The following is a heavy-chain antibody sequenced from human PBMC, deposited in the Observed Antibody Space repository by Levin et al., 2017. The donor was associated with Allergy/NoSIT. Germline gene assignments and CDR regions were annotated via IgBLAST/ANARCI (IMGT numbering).Heavy chain of an antibody. Sequence: SVKVSCKASGDTFSSYAISWVRQAPGQGLEWMGGIIPIFGTANYAQKFQGRVTITADESTNTAYMELSSLRSEDTAVYYCARSRYGDYGDYFYYMDVWGKGTTVTVSS. D-gene: IGHD4-17*01. V-gene: IGHV1-69*13. CDR1: GDTFSSYA. CDR3: ARSRYGDYGDYFYYMDV. CDR2: IIPIFGTA. J-gene: IGHJ6*03.